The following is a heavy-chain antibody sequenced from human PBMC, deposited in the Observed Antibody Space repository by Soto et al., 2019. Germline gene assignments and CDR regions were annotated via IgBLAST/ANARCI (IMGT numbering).Heavy chain of an antibody. CDR2: ISVSGGDT. CDR1: GFTFSNNV. V-gene: IGHV3-23*01. CDR3: AKDYSSGWYALDF. J-gene: IGHJ4*02. Sequence: EVQLLESGGGLVQPGGSLRLSCAASGFTFSNNVLSWVRQAPGKGLEWVSSISVSGGDTYYADSVKGRFTISRDSSKNKLYLQMDSVRAEDTAVYYCAKDYSSGWYALDFWGQGTLGTVSS. D-gene: IGHD6-19*01.